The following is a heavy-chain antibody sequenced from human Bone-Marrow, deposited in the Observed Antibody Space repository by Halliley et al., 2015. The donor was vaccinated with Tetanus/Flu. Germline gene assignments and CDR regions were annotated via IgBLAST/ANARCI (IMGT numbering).Heavy chain of an antibody. CDR3: ARGQVALTRSWERQNYFDL. D-gene: IGHD1-26*01. V-gene: IGHV3-66*01. J-gene: IGHJ4*02. Sequence: IYTGGGTYYGDSMKGRFIIARDNSRNSLYLEMNSLGIEDTAVYFCARGQVALTRSWERQNYFDLWGQGTLVTVSS. CDR2: IYTGGGT.